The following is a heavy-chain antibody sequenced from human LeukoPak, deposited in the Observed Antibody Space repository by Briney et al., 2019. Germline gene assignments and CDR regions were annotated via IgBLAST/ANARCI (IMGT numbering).Heavy chain of an antibody. CDR2: IHYSGST. D-gene: IGHD6-13*01. Sequence: SETLSLTCTVSGGSISSSSYYWGWIRQPPEKGLEWIGYIHYSGSTSYNPSLKSRVTMSIDTSKNQFSLKVGSVTAADTAVYYCARGGNSWYADYWGQGNLVTVSS. V-gene: IGHV4-61*05. CDR3: ARGGNSWYADY. CDR1: GGSISSSSYY. J-gene: IGHJ4*02.